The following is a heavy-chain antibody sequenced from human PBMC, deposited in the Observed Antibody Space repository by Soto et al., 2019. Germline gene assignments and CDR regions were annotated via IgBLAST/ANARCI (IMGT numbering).Heavy chain of an antibody. CDR2: ISAYNGNT. CDR1: GYTFTSYG. CDR3: ARDVNCDMLTCYYKHDAFDI. J-gene: IGHJ3*02. V-gene: IGHV1-18*01. Sequence: QVQLVQSGAEVKKPGASVKVSCKASGYTFTSYGISWVRQAPGQGLEWMGWISAYNGNTNYAQKLQGRVTMTTDTSTSTDYMELRRLRSDDTAVYYCARDVNCDMLTCYYKHDAFDIWGQGTMVTVSS. D-gene: IGHD3-9*01.